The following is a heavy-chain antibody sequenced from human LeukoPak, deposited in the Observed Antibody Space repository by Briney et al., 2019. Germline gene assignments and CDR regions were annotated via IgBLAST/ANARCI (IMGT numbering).Heavy chain of an antibody. CDR1: GFTFSSYS. CDR3: ARGLGWLQTPDY. V-gene: IGHV3-21*01. D-gene: IGHD5-24*01. Sequence: GGSLRLSCAASGFTFSSYSMNWVRQAPGKGLEWVSSISSSSSYIYYADSVKGRFTISRDNAKNSLYLQMNSLRAEDTAVYYCARGLGWLQTPDYWGQGTLVTVSS. CDR2: ISSSSSYI. J-gene: IGHJ4*02.